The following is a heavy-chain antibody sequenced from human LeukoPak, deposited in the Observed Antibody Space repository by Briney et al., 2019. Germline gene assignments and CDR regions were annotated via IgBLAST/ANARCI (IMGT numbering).Heavy chain of an antibody. CDR1: GYTFTSYG. CDR3: AARSGTYPYYFDY. Sequence: ASVKVSCXASGYTFTSYGMSWVRQAPGQGLEWMGWISTYNGNTNYAQKFQGRVTMTTDTSTSTACMELRSLRSDDTAVYYCAARSGTYPYYFDYWGQGTLVTVSS. D-gene: IGHD3-10*01. J-gene: IGHJ4*01. V-gene: IGHV1-18*01. CDR2: ISTYNGNT.